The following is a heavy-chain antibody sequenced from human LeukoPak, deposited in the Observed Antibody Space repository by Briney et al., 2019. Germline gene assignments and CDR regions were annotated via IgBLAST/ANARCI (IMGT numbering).Heavy chain of an antibody. J-gene: IGHJ4*02. V-gene: IGHV3-30*04. CDR1: GFTFSSYA. Sequence: GGSLRLSCAASGFTFSSYAMHWVRQAPGKGLEWVAVISYDGSNKYYADSVKGRFTISRDNAKNSLYLQMNSLRAEDTAVYYCARGLPYSGSSDYWGQGTLVTVSS. CDR3: ARGLPYSGSSDY. CDR2: ISYDGSNK. D-gene: IGHD1-26*01.